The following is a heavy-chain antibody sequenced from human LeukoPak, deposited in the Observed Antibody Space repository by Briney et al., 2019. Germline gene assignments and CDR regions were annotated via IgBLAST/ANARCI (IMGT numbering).Heavy chain of an antibody. CDR2: IYSGGST. D-gene: IGHD2-2*02. CDR3: ARVVPAAISSDYYYYMDV. CDR1: GFTVSSNY. V-gene: IGHV3-53*01. J-gene: IGHJ6*03. Sequence: GGPLRLSCAASGFTVSSNYMSWVRQAPGKGLEWVSVIYSGGSTYYADSVKGRFTISRDNSKNTLYLQMNSLRAEDTAVYYCARVVPAAISSDYYYYMDVWGKGTTVTVSS.